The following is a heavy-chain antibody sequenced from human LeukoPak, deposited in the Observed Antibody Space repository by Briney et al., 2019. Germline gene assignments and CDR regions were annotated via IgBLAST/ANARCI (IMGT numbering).Heavy chain of an antibody. CDR3: ARAATVTLDY. CDR1: GGSFSGYY. CDR2: INHSGST. D-gene: IGHD4-17*01. V-gene: IGHV4-34*01. Sequence: SSETLSLTCAVYGGSFSGYYWSWIRQPPGKGLEWIGEINHSGSTNYNPSLKSRVTISVDRSKNQFSLKLSSVTAADTAVYYCARAATVTLDYWGQGTLVTVSS. J-gene: IGHJ4*02.